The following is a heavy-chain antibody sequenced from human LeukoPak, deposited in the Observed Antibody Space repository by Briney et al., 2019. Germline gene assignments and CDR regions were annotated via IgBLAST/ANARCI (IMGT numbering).Heavy chain of an antibody. V-gene: IGHV3-23*01. CDR2: ISGNGVSI. J-gene: IGHJ4*02. CDR3: AKGQYSFDSSSYYR. CDR1: GFTFRNYA. D-gene: IGHD3-22*01. Sequence: GGSLRLSCAASGFTFRNYAMSWVRQSPGKGLEWDSVISGNGVSILHAGSVKGRFTISRDNSKNTLFLQMNSLRDEDTAVYYCAKGQYSFDSSSYYRWGQGTLVTVSS.